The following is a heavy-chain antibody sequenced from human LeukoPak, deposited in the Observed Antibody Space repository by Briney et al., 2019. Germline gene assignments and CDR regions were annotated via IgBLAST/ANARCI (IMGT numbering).Heavy chain of an antibody. J-gene: IGHJ3*02. D-gene: IGHD2-8*01. CDR3: ARDVYLAFDI. Sequence: GGSLRLSCAASGFTFSNAWMSWVRQAPGKGLEWVSSISSSSSYIYYADSVKGRFTISRDNAKNSLYLQMNSLRAEDTAVYYCARDVYLAFDIWGQGTMVTVS. CDR2: ISSSSSYI. CDR1: GFTFSNAW. V-gene: IGHV3-21*01.